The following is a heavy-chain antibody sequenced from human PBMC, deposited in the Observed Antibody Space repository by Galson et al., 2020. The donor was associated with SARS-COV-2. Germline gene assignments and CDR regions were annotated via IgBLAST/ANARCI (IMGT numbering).Heavy chain of an antibody. Sequence: ASVKVSCKASRYTLHSYYLHWVRQAPAKGLAWVGIINPRDDNTAYAQKFRGRVSMHRETSTRKVYMELSSLRPEDTSVYCCAREWGDIVSSVFDYWGRGTLVTVSS. D-gene: IGHD5-12*01. V-gene: IGHV1-46*02. CDR2: INPRDDNT. CDR3: AREWGDIVSSVFDY. CDR1: RYTLHSYY. J-gene: IGHJ4*02.